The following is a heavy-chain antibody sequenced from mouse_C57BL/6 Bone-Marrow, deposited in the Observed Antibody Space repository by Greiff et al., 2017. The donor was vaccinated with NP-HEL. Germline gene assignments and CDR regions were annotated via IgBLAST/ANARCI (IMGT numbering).Heavy chain of an antibody. CDR2: IYPRSGNT. J-gene: IGHJ2*01. Sequence: QVQLQQSGAELARPGASVKPSCKASGYTFTSYGISWVKQRTGQGLEWIGEIYPRSGNTYYNEKFKGKATLTADKSSSTAYMERRSLTSEDSAVYFCARWQYYGSSYDYFDYWGQGTTLTVSS. CDR1: GYTFTSYG. CDR3: ARWQYYGSSYDYFDY. D-gene: IGHD1-1*01. V-gene: IGHV1-81*01.